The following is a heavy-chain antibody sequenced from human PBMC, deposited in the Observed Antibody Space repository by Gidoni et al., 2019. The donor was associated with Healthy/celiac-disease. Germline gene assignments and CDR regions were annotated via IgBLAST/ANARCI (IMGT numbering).Heavy chain of an antibody. CDR1: GGTFSSYA. CDR3: ARVGGGSGLDY. V-gene: IGHV1-69*04. Sequence: QVQLVQSGAEVKKPGSSVKVSCTASGGTFSSYAISWVRQAPGQGLEWMGRIIPILGIANYAQKFQGRVTITADKSTSTAYMELSSLRSEDTAVYYCARVGGGSGLDYWGQGTLVTVSS. J-gene: IGHJ4*02. D-gene: IGHD6-25*01. CDR2: IIPILGIA.